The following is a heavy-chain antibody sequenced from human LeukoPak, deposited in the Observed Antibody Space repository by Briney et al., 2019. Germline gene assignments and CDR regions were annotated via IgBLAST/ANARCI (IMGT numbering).Heavy chain of an antibody. D-gene: IGHD2-21*02. CDR1: GFTFSSYS. CDR2: IKQDGSEK. J-gene: IGHJ4*02. CDR3: AGRRGDSPCY. Sequence: GGSLRLSCAASGFTFSSYSMIWFRQAPGKGLEWVANIKQDGSEKYYVDSVKGRFTISRDNAKNSLYLQMNSLRAEDTAVYYCAGRRGDSPCYWGQGTLVTVSS. V-gene: IGHV3-7*01.